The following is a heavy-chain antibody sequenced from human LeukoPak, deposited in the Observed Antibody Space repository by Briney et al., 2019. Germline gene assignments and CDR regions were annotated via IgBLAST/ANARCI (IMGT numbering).Heavy chain of an antibody. J-gene: IGHJ4*02. D-gene: IGHD3-22*01. CDR2: IIPILGIA. Sequence: ASVKVSCKASGGTFSSYAISWVRQAPGQGLEWMGRIIPILGIANYAQKFQGRATITADKSTSIAYMELSSLRSEDTAVYYCARWINDSGYFDYWGQGTLVTVSS. V-gene: IGHV1-69*04. CDR3: ARWINDSGYFDY. CDR1: GGTFSSYA.